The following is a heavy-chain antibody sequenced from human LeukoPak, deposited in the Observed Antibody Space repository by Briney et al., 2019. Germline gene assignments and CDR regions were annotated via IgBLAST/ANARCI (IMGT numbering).Heavy chain of an antibody. J-gene: IGHJ6*02. D-gene: IGHD2-2*01. Sequence: GSLRLSCPASGFTVSSNSMNWVRQAPGKGLEWVSAIKTVGGTHYGTSLKGRFIVSRDSSTTVSLKMNNLRAEDKAVYFCARGKEVFSSPWQWGHKKKYHYTSMDVWGQGTTVTVSS. CDR3: ARGKEVFSSPWQWGHKKKYHYTSMDV. V-gene: IGHV3-66*01. CDR2: IKTVGGT. CDR1: GFTVSSNS.